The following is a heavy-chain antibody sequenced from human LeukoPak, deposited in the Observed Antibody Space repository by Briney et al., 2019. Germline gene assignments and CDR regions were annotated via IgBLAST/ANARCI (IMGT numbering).Heavy chain of an antibody. CDR2: INPNSGGT. D-gene: IGHD1-26*01. Sequence: ASVTVSCTASGYTFTGYYMHWVRQAPGQGLEWMGRINPNSGGTNYAQKFQGRVTMTRDTSISTAYMELSRLRSDDTAVYYCARMDSGSFLDYWGQGTLVTVSS. V-gene: IGHV1-2*06. CDR3: ARMDSGSFLDY. CDR1: GYTFTGYY. J-gene: IGHJ4*02.